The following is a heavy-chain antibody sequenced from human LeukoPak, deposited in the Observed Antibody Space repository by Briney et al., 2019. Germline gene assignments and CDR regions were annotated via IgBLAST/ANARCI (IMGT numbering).Heavy chain of an antibody. CDR1: GFSFSSYA. CDR3: AWDHLDY. J-gene: IGHJ4*02. V-gene: IGHV3-30*04. CDR2: ISYDGSNK. Sequence: GGSLRLSRAASGFSFSSYAMHWVRQAPGKGLEWVAIISYDGSNKYYADSVKGRFTISRDNSKNTLYLQMNSLRAEDTAVYYCAWDHLDYWGQGTLVTVSS.